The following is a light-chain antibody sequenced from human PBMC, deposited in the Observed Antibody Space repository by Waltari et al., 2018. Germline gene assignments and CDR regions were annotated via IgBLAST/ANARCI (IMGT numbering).Light chain of an antibody. CDR3: QHYGRSAIT. J-gene: IGKJ5*01. CDR1: QNINSW. V-gene: IGKV1-5*03. Sequence: DIQMTQSPSTLSASVGDRVTITCRASQNINSWLAWYQQKPGKAPKLLIYKASSLETVVPSRFSGSESGTEFTLTINSLQPDDFATYYCQHYGRSAITFGQGTRLDIK. CDR2: KAS.